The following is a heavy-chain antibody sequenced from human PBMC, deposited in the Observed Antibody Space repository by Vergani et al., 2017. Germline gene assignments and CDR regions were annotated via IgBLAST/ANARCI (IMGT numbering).Heavy chain of an antibody. CDR2: IHYNENT. J-gene: IGHJ5*02. CDR3: ASDTHSGQRADR. D-gene: IGHD6-19*01. CDR1: FDSIRNLY. Sequence: QVQLQESGPGLVKSSETLSLTCSVSFDSIRNLYCNWIRQPPGKGLEWIGSIHYNENTNYNPSLKTRVTISVDTSKHQFSLTLTSVTAADTAVYYCASDTHSGQRADRWGQGILVTVTS. V-gene: IGHV4-59*11.